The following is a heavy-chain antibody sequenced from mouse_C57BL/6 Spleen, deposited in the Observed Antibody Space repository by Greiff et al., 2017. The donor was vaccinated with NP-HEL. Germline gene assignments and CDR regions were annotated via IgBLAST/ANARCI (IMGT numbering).Heavy chain of an antibody. CDR2: INPNNGGT. Sequence: VQLKESGPELVKPGASVKIPCKASGYTFTDYNMDWVKQSHGKSLEWIGDINPNNGGTIYNQKFKGKATLTVDKSSSTANKELRSLTSEDTAVYYCAREGVYDGYYGFAYWGQGTLVTVSA. CDR1: GYTFTDYN. J-gene: IGHJ3*01. D-gene: IGHD2-3*01. CDR3: AREGVYDGYYGFAY. V-gene: IGHV1-18*01.